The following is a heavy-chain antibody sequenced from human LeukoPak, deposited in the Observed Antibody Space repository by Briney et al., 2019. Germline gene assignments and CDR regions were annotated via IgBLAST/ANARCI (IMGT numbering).Heavy chain of an antibody. J-gene: IGHJ4*02. Sequence: GGSLRLSCAASGFTFSSYGMHWVRQAPGKGLEWVAVIWYDGSNKYYADSVKGRFTISRDNSKNTLYLQMNSLRAEDTAVYYCASWSGSYSLYFDYWGQGTLVTVSS. D-gene: IGHD1-26*01. CDR3: ASWSGSYSLYFDY. CDR2: IWYDGSNK. CDR1: GFTFSSYG. V-gene: IGHV3-33*01.